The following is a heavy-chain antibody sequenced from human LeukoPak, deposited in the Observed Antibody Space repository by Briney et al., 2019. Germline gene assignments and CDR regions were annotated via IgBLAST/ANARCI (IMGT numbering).Heavy chain of an antibody. CDR3: ANLFGDSSGYPQKYYFDY. D-gene: IGHD3-22*01. V-gene: IGHV4-39*01. J-gene: IGHJ4*02. CDR1: GGSISSSSYY. CDR2: IYYSGST. Sequence: SETLSLTCTVSGGSISSSSYYWGWIRPPPGKGLEWIGSIYYSGSTYSNPSLKSRVTISIDTSKNQFSLKLSSVTAADTAVYYCANLFGDSSGYPQKYYFDYWGQGTLVTVSS.